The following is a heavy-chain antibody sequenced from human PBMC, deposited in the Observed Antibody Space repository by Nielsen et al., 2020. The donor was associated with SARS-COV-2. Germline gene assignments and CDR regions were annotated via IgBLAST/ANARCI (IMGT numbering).Heavy chain of an antibody. CDR2: ISSNGGST. CDR1: GFTFSSYA. J-gene: IGHJ2*01. CDR3: ARSSSWPNYWYFDL. V-gene: IGHV3-64*01. D-gene: IGHD6-13*01. Sequence: GESLKISCAASGFTFSSYAMHWVRQAPGKGLEYVSAISSNGGSTYYANSVKGRFTISRDNSKNTLYLQMGSLRAEDMAVYYCARSSSWPNYWYFDLWGRGTLVTVSS.